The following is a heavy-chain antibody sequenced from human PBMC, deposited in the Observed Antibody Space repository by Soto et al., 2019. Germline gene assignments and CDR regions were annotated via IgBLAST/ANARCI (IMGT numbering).Heavy chain of an antibody. CDR1: GGSFSGYD. CDR2: INHSGSS. D-gene: IGHD3-10*01. CDR3: ATSGSYYNIAPFDY. J-gene: IGHJ4*02. Sequence: SETLSLTCAVYGGSFSGYDWTWIRQPPGTGLEWIGEINHSGSSNYNPSLKSRVTISVDTSKNQFSLKLSSVTAADTAVYYCATSGSYYNIAPFDYWGQGTLVTVSS. V-gene: IGHV4-34*01.